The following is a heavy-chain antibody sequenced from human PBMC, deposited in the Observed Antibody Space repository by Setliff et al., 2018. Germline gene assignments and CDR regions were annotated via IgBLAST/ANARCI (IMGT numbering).Heavy chain of an antibody. CDR3: ARVRGDFLADSYQPLDL. V-gene: IGHV3-30*03. CDR1: GFTFSRFS. J-gene: IGHJ5*02. Sequence: SGGSLRLSCAASGFTFSRFSLHWVRQAPGKGLEWVAVVSYDGNVKYYADSVKGRFTISKDNARNTLSLQMNSLRPDDAAVYYCARVRGDFLADSYQPLDLWGQGALVTVSS. D-gene: IGHD3-9*01. CDR2: VSYDGNVK.